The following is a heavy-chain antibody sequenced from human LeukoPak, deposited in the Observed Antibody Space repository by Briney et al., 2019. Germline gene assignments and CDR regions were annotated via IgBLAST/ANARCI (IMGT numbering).Heavy chain of an antibody. D-gene: IGHD1-14*01. V-gene: IGHV6-1*01. Sequence: SQTLSLTCAISGDSVSSNSAAWNWIRQSPSRGLEWLGRTYYRSKWYNDYAVSVKSRITINPDTSKNQFSLQLNSVTPEDTAVYYCARAQTLGRNLNYYYMDVWGKGTTVTVSS. CDR2: TYYRSKWYN. J-gene: IGHJ6*03. CDR3: ARAQTLGRNLNYYYMDV. CDR1: GDSVSSNSAA.